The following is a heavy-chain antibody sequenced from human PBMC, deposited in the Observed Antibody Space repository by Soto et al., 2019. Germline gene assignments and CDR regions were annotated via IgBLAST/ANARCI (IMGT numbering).Heavy chain of an antibody. CDR3: ASGRYDFWSGYTNYGMDV. D-gene: IGHD3-3*01. CDR2: IYYSGST. J-gene: IGHJ6*02. V-gene: IGHV4-39*01. CDR1: GGSISSSSYY. Sequence: SETLSLTCTVSGGSISSSSYYWGWIRQPPGKGLEWIGSIYYSGSTYYNPSLKSRVTISVDTSKNQFSLKLSSVTAADTAVYYCASGRYDFWSGYTNYGMDVWGQGTTVTVSS.